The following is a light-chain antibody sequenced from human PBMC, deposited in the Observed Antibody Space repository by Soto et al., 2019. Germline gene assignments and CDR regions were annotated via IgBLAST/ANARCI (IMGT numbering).Light chain of an antibody. CDR3: QQYNNWPFT. CDR2: GAS. J-gene: IGKJ3*01. Sequence: EIVMTQSPATLSVSPGERATISCRASQSLSSNVAWYQQKPGQVPRLLIYGASTRATGIPARFSGSRSGTEFTLTISSLQSEDFAVYYCQQYNNWPFTFGPGTKVDIK. CDR1: QSLSSN. V-gene: IGKV3D-15*01.